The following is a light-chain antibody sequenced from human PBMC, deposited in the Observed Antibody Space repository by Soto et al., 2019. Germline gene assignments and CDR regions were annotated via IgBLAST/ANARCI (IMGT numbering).Light chain of an antibody. CDR1: SSDVGGFNH. Sequence: QSALTQPASVSGSPGQSITISCIGTSSDVGGFNHVSWYQQHPGKAPKLMIHEVRDRPSGVSNRFSGSKSGNMASLTISGLQAEDEADYYCSSYTSSSTPLFGGGTQLTVL. CDR2: EVR. J-gene: IGLJ2*01. CDR3: SSYTSSSTPL. V-gene: IGLV2-14*01.